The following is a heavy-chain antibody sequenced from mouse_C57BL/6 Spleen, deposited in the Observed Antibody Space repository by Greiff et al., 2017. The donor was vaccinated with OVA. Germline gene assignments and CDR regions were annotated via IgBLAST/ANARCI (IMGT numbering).Heavy chain of an antibody. D-gene: IGHD2-4*01. V-gene: IGHV1-50*01. CDR2: IDPSDSYT. CDR1: GYTFTSYW. J-gene: IGHJ2*01. Sequence: QVQLQQPGAELVKPGASVKLSCKASGYTFTSYWMQWVKQRPGQGLEWIGEIDPSDSYTNYNQKFKGKATLTVDTSSSTAYMQLSSLTSEDSAVYYCLCYDYDAGYYFDYWGQGTTLTVSS. CDR3: LCYDYDAGYYFDY.